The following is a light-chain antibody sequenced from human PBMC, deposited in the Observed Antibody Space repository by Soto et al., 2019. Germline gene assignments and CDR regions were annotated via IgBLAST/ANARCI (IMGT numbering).Light chain of an antibody. CDR3: QVWDSNTAV. J-gene: IGLJ1*01. CDR2: RNN. V-gene: IGLV3-9*02. Sequence: VLVIYRNNNRPSGIPERFSGSNSGNTATLTISGAQAGDEADYYCQVWDSNTAVFGTGTKVTVL.